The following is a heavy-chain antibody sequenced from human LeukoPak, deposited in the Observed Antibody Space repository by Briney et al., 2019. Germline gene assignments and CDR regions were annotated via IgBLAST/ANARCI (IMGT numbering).Heavy chain of an antibody. CDR1: GFDFSIYR. CDR3: AKEGPLTAGDY. D-gene: IGHD3-9*01. J-gene: IGHJ4*02. V-gene: IGHV3-48*03. Sequence: PGGSLRLSCAASGFDFSIYRMNWVRQAPGKGLEWVSYIHLSGTPTHYAEVVKGRFSISRDNAKNSLYLQMDNLRAEDTAIYYCAKEGPLTAGDYWGQGTLVTVSS. CDR2: IHLSGTPT.